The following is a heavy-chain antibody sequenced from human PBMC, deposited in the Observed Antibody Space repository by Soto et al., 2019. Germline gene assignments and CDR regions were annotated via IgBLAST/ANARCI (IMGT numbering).Heavy chain of an antibody. J-gene: IGHJ4*02. Sequence: QVQLQESGPGLVKPSETLSLTCTVSGGSISSYYWSWIRQPPGKGLEWIGYIYYSGSTDYDPSLKSRVTISVDTSKNQFSLKLSSVSAADTAVYYCARRWGTYFDFWGQGTLVTLSS. CDR3: ARRWGTYFDF. CDR1: GGSISSYY. V-gene: IGHV4-59*01. D-gene: IGHD7-27*01. CDR2: IYYSGST.